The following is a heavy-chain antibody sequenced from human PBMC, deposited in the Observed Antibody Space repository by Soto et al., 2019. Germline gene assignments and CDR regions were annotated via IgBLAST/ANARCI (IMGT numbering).Heavy chain of an antibody. V-gene: IGHV3-30-3*01. CDR3: ARDQAITYYYGSGSYRSGMDV. J-gene: IGHJ6*02. CDR1: GFTFSSYA. Sequence: GGSLRLSCAASGFTFSSYAMHWVRQAPGKGLEWVAVISYDGSNKYYADSVKGRFTLSRDNSKNTLYLQMNSLRAEDTAVYYCARDQAITYYYGSGSYRSGMDVCGQGTTVTVSS. D-gene: IGHD3-10*01. CDR2: ISYDGSNK.